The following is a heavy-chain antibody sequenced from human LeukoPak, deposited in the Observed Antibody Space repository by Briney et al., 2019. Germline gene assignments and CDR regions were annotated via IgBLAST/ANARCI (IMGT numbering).Heavy chain of an antibody. CDR2: IYYSGST. CDR3: ARRRGYSYGRHFDY. CDR1: GGSISSYY. V-gene: IGHV4-59*12. D-gene: IGHD5-18*01. Sequence: NPSETLSLTCTVSGGSISSYYWSWIRQPPGKRLEWIGYIYYSGSTNYNPSLKSRVTISVDTSKNQFSLKLSSVTAADTAVYYCARRRGYSYGRHFDYWGQGTLVAVSS. J-gene: IGHJ4*02.